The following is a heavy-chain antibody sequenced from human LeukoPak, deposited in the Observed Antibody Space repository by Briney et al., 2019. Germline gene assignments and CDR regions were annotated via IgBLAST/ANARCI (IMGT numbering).Heavy chain of an antibody. Sequence: GGSLRLSCAASGFTFSSYLMSWVRQAPGKGLEWVANIKEDGSEKYYVDSVKGRFTISRDNAKNSLYLQMNSLRAEDTAVYYCARDPSYYDWGSFDYWDQGTLVSVSS. J-gene: IGHJ4*02. V-gene: IGHV3-7*04. D-gene: IGHD3-10*01. CDR2: IKEDGSEK. CDR1: GFTFSSYL. CDR3: ARDPSYYDWGSFDY.